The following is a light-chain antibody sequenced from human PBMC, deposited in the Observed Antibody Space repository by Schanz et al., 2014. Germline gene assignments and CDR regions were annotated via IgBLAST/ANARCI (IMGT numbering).Light chain of an antibody. Sequence: QSALTQPRSVSGSPGQSVSISCTGTSSGVGDLNYVSWYQQLPGKAPRLMIYEVNKRPSGVPDRFSGSKSGNTASLTISGLQAEDEADYYCSSYTSSSTRVFGGGTKLTV. V-gene: IGLV2-11*01. CDR2: EVN. CDR1: SSGVGDLNY. CDR3: SSYTSSSTRV. J-gene: IGLJ3*02.